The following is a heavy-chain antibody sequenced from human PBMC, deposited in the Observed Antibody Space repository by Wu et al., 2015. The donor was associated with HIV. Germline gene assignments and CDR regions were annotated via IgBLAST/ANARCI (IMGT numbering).Heavy chain of an antibody. CDR2: VITVFGIT. CDR1: GGTASEESLSTYS. D-gene: IGHD5-12*01. Sequence: VQLVQSGGEVKKPGASVKVACKASGGTASEESLSTYSIIWVRQAPGRGLEWMGGVITVFGITNYAQKFQGRVTVTADEVTGTSYMELTSLTTDDTAVYYCARNTDSVATSLYSLGVWGQGTTVTVSS. CDR3: ARNTDSVATSLYSLGV. J-gene: IGHJ6*02. V-gene: IGHV1-69*13.